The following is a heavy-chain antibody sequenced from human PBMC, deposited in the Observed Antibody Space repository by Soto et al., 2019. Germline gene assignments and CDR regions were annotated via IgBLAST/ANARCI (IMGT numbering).Heavy chain of an antibody. CDR1: GYTFTSYA. D-gene: IGHD4-17*01. J-gene: IGHJ4*02. Sequence: ASVKVSCKASGYTFTSYAMHWVRQAPGQRLEWMGWINAGNGNTKYSQKFQGRVTITRDTSASTAYMELSSLRSEDTAVYYCARNDYGDRHFDYWGQGTLVTVPS. CDR3: ARNDYGDRHFDY. V-gene: IGHV1-3*01. CDR2: INAGNGNT.